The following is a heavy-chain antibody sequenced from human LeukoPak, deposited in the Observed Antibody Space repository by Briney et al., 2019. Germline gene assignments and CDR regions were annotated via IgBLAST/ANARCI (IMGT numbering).Heavy chain of an antibody. J-gene: IGHJ4*02. V-gene: IGHV3-30*02. D-gene: IGHD1-14*01. CDR1: GFNFSAYG. CDR3: AKPTSLKDANYGLTGTNY. CDR2: IRYDGNLK. Sequence: PGGSLRLSCAASGFNFSAYGMHWVRQAPGKGLEWVAFIRYDGNLKYYADSVKGRFTIYSDNSKNTLDLQMNSLRVEDTAVYYCAKPTSLKDANYGLTGTNYWGQGILVTVSS.